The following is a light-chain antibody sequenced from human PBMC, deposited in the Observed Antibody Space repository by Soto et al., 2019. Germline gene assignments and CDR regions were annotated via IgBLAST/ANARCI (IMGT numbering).Light chain of an antibody. CDR3: QQYGSSRPWT. Sequence: EIVLTQSPGTLSLSPGERATLSCRASQSVSSSYLAWYQQKPGQAPRLLIYGASSRATGIPDRFSGSGSGTDFTLTISRLEPEDFVVYYCQQYGSSRPWTFGLGTKVDI. CDR2: GAS. CDR1: QSVSSSY. J-gene: IGKJ1*01. V-gene: IGKV3-20*01.